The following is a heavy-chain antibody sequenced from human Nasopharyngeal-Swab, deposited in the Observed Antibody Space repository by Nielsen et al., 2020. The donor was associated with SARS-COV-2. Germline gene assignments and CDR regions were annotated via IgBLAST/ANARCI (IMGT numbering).Heavy chain of an antibody. J-gene: IGHJ3*02. V-gene: IGHV3-13*05. CDR2: IGTAGNP. CDR1: GFTFSNFD. Sequence: GASLKISCTASGFTFSNFDMHWVRQRPGKGLEWVSGIGTAGNPYPPGSVKGQFTISRENANNSLYLQMDSLRAGDTAVYYCARRGVSNGFDMWGQGTMVTVSS. CDR3: ARRGVSNGFDM. D-gene: IGHD3-10*01.